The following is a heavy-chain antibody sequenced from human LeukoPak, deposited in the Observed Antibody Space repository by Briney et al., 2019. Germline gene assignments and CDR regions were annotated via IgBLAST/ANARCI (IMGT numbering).Heavy chain of an antibody. Sequence: SVKVSCKASGGTFSSYAIGWVRQAPGQGLEWMGRIIPILGIANYAQKFQGRVTITADKSTSTAYMELRSLRSDDTAVYYCARVTLYQLPSIWGQGTMVTVSS. CDR2: IIPILGIA. D-gene: IGHD2-2*01. J-gene: IGHJ3*02. CDR1: GGTFSSYA. CDR3: ARVTLYQLPSI. V-gene: IGHV1-69*04.